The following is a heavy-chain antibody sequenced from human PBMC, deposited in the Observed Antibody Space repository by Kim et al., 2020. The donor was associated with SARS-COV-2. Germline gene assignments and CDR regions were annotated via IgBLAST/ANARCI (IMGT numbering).Heavy chain of an antibody. CDR1: GYSFTSYW. CDR3: ARLGIAAAGSLHYYYYYGMDV. Sequence: GESLKISCKGSGYSFTSYWISWVRQMPGKGLEWMGRIDPSDSYTNYSPSFQGHVTISADKSISTAYLQWSSLKASDTAMYYCARLGIAAAGSLHYYYYYGMDVWGQGTTVTVSS. V-gene: IGHV5-10-1*01. D-gene: IGHD6-13*01. J-gene: IGHJ6*02. CDR2: IDPSDSYT.